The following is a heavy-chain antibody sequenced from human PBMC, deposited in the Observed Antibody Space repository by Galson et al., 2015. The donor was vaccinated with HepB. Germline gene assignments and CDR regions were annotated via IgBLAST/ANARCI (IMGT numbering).Heavy chain of an antibody. Sequence: SLRLSCAASGFTFSSYAMHWVRQAPGKGLEYVSAISSNGGSTYYAGSVKGRFTISRDNSKNTLYLQMSSLRAEDTAVYYCVKAPYTGFDYWGQGTLVTVSS. CDR2: ISSNGGST. CDR1: GFTFSSYA. V-gene: IGHV3-64D*06. CDR3: VKAPYTGFDY. J-gene: IGHJ4*02.